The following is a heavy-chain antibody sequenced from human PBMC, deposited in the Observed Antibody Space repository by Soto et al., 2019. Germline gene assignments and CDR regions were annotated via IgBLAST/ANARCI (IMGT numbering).Heavy chain of an antibody. Sequence: SETLSLTCAVYGGSFHGYYWTWIRQPPGKGLEWIGEINHSGSTNYNPSLKSRVTISVDTSKKQFSLRLTSVTAADTAVYYCARYPPRDSSRWYYFDYWGQGPLVTVSS. V-gene: IGHV4-34*01. J-gene: IGHJ4*02. CDR3: ARYPPRDSSRWYYFDY. CDR2: INHSGST. D-gene: IGHD6-13*01. CDR1: GGSFHGYY.